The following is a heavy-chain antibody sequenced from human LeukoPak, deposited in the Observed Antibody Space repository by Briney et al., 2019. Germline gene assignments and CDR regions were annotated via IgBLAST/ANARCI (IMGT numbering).Heavy chain of an antibody. J-gene: IGHJ4*02. CDR1: GYTFTSYG. V-gene: IGHV1-18*01. Sequence: AASVKVSCTASGYTFTSYGINWVRQAPGQGLEWMGWISVYNGNTNYAQKLQGRVIMTTDTSTSTAYMELRSLRSDDTAVYYCARDVEWFGELSLPDYWGQGTLVTVSS. CDR3: ARDVEWFGELSLPDY. CDR2: ISVYNGNT. D-gene: IGHD3-10*01.